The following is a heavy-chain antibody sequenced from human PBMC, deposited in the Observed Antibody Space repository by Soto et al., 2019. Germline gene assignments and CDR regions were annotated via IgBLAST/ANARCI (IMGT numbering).Heavy chain of an antibody. CDR2: ISSSSTTK. J-gene: IGHJ4*02. Sequence: EVQLVESGGGLVQPVGSLRLSCAAAGFTFSKYSTNWVRQAPGKGLEWVSYISSSSTTKYYADSVKGRFTISRDNAKSSLYLQMNCLRDEDTAVYYCVVVIAATLDSWGQGTLVTVSS. CDR1: GFTFSKYS. D-gene: IGHD2-21*01. V-gene: IGHV3-48*02. CDR3: VVVIAATLDS.